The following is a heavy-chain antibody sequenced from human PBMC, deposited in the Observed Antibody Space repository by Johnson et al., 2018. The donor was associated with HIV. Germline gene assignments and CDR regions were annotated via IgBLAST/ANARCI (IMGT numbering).Heavy chain of an antibody. J-gene: IGHJ3*02. Sequence: VQLVESGGGLVQPGGSLRLSCAASGFTFSDHYMDWVRQAPGKGLEWVSGIDWTGANAGSAASVKGRFTIFRENAKNSLYLQMNSLRPEDTAVYYCARDHGWSRGWLFDAFDIWGQGTMVTVSS. V-gene: IGHV3-20*04. D-gene: IGHD6-19*01. CDR2: IDWTGANA. CDR1: GFTFSDHY. CDR3: ARDHGWSRGWLFDAFDI.